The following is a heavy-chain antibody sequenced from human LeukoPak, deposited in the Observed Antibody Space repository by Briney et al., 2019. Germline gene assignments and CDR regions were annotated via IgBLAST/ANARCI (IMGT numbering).Heavy chain of an antibody. CDR2: FHYSGNT. D-gene: IGHD6-13*01. J-gene: IGHJ3*02. V-gene: IGHV4-39*07. Sequence: PSETLSLTCTVSGDSISSSSHYGGWIRQPPGKGLEWIGSFHYSGNTYYNPSLKSRVTISVDTSKNQFSLKVSSVTAADTAVYYCACNFRRSSRWIDAFDIWGQGTMVTVSS. CDR3: ACNFRRSSRWIDAFDI. CDR1: GDSISSSSHY.